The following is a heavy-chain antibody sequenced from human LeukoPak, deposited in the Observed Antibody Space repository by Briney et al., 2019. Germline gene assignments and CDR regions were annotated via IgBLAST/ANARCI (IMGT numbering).Heavy chain of an antibody. CDR3: ARGGDSSGWYVFDY. CDR1: GYTFTSHG. D-gene: IGHD6-19*01. CDR2: ISAYNGNT. V-gene: IGHV1-18*01. Sequence: ASVKVSCKASGYTFTSHGISWVRQAPGQGLEWMGWISAYNGNTNYAQKLQGRVAMTTDTSTSTAYMDLRSLRSDDTAVYYCARGGDSSGWYVFDYWGQGTLVTVSS. J-gene: IGHJ4*02.